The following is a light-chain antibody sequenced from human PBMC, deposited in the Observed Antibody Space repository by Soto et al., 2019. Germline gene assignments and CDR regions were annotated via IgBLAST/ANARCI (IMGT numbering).Light chain of an antibody. V-gene: IGKV3-20*01. CDR2: DAS. CDR3: QQYGGSPRT. CDR1: QSISSNY. J-gene: IGKJ1*01. Sequence: EIVLTQSPGTLSLSPGERATLSCRASQSISSNYLAWYQQTPGQAPRLLIYDASSRAAGIPDRFSGSGSGTDFTLTISRLEPEDFVVYYGQQYGGSPRTFGQGTKVEIK.